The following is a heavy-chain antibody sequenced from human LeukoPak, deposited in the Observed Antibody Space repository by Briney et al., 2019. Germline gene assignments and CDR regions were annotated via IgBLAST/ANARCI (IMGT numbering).Heavy chain of an antibody. V-gene: IGHV4-39*07. D-gene: IGHD6-13*01. CDR3: ARHSSWPLFDY. CDR2: IYYSGST. CDR1: GGSISSSSYY. J-gene: IGHJ4*02. Sequence: PSETLSLTCTVSGGSISSSSYYWGWIRQPPGKGLEWIGSIYYSGSTYYNPSLKSRVTISVDASKNQFSLKLSSVTAADTAVYHCARHSSWPLFDYWGQGTLVTVSS.